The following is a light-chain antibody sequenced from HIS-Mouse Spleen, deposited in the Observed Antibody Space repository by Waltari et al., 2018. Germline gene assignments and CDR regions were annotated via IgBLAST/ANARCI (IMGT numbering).Light chain of an antibody. CDR1: NIGSKS. Sequence: SYVLTQPPSVSVAPGKTARVTCGGNNIGSKSVPWYQQKPGRAPVLVVYDVSDRPSGIPERFSGSNSGNTATLTISRVEAGDEADYYCQVWDSSSDHVVFGGGTKLTVL. J-gene: IGLJ2*01. V-gene: IGLV3-21*03. CDR3: QVWDSSSDHVV. CDR2: DVS.